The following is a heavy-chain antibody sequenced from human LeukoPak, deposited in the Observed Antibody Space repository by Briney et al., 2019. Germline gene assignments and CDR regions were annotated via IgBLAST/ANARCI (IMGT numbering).Heavy chain of an antibody. CDR1: GYSFTSYW. D-gene: IGHD6-13*01. CDR3: ARPMYSSSWYLSYWYFDL. V-gene: IGHV5-51*01. Sequence: GESLKISCKGSGYSFTSYWIGWVRQMLGKGLEWMGIIYPGDSDTGYSPSFQGQVTISADKSISTAYLQWSSLKASDTAMYYCARPMYSSSWYLSYWYFDLWGRGTLVTVSS. J-gene: IGHJ2*01. CDR2: IYPGDSDT.